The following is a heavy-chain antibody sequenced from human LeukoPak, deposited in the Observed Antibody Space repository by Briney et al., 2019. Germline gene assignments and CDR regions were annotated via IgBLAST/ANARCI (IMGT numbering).Heavy chain of an antibody. Sequence: ASVKVSCKASGYTFTSYYMHWVRQAPGQGLEWMGIINPSGGSTSYAQKFQGRVTMTRDTSTSTVYMELSSLRSEDTAVYYCAGAHCSSTSCYAGQDWFDPWGQGTLVTVSS. CDR1: GYTFTSYY. J-gene: IGHJ5*02. CDR3: AGAHCSSTSCYAGQDWFDP. V-gene: IGHV1-46*01. D-gene: IGHD2-2*01. CDR2: INPSGGST.